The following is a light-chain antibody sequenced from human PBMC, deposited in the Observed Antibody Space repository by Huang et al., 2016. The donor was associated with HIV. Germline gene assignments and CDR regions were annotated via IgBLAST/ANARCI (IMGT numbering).Light chain of an antibody. Sequence: EIVLTQSPVTLSLSPGERATLSCRASQSIGNYVVWYQQKPGLAPRLLINDAFNRATGIPARFSGSGSGTDFTLTITSLQPEDVAVYYCQQRKNWPITFGQGTRLQI. CDR2: DAF. CDR1: QSIGNY. CDR3: QQRKNWPIT. J-gene: IGKJ5*01. V-gene: IGKV3-11*01.